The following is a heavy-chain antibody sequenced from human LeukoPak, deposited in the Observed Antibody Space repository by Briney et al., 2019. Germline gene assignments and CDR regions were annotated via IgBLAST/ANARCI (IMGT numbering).Heavy chain of an antibody. CDR1: GGSISSGGYS. D-gene: IGHD3-3*01. V-gene: IGHV4-30-2*01. Sequence: PSETLSLTCAVSGGSISSGGYSWSWIRQPPGKGLEWIGYIYHSGSTYYNPSLKSRVTISVDRSKNQFSLKLSSVTAADMAVYYCATGLRFLNYWGQGTLVTVSS. J-gene: IGHJ4*02. CDR3: ATGLRFLNY. CDR2: IYHSGST.